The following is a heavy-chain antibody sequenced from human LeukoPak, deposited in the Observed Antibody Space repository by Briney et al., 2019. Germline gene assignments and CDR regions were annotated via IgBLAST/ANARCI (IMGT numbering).Heavy chain of an antibody. CDR1: GGSMSGYF. Sequence: SETLSLTCIVSGGSMSGYFWAWIRRPAGKGLEWIGRIYSSGTTNYNLSLKSRVTMSLDTSKNQFSLSLTSVTAADTAVYYCAREARGGSTYFDNWGQGTLVTVSS. CDR3: AREARGGSTYFDN. J-gene: IGHJ4*02. D-gene: IGHD1-26*01. V-gene: IGHV4-4*07. CDR2: IYSSGTT.